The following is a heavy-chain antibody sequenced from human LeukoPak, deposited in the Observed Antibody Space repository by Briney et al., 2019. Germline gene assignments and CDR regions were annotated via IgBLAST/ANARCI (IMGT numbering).Heavy chain of an antibody. Sequence: ASVKVSCKASGYTFSSYAISWVRQAPGQGLEWMGGIIPIFGTANYAQKFQGRVTITADESTSTAYMELSSLRSEDTAVYYCARRRYCSSTSSCAFDIWGQGTMVTVSS. CDR3: ARRRYCSSTSSCAFDI. D-gene: IGHD2-2*01. CDR2: IIPIFGTA. J-gene: IGHJ3*02. V-gene: IGHV1-69*13. CDR1: GYTFSSYA.